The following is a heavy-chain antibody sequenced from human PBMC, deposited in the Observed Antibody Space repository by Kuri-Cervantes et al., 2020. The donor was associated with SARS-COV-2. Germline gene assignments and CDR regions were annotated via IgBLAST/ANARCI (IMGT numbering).Heavy chain of an antibody. CDR3: ARTTYGSGSYWDDAFDI. CDR1: GFTFSSHW. J-gene: IGHJ3*02. D-gene: IGHD3-10*01. CDR2: IKQDGSEK. Sequence: LSLTCAASGFTFSSHWMSWVRQAPGKGLEWVANIKQDGSEKYYVDSVKGRFTISRDNAKNSLYLQMNSLRAEDTAVYYCARTTYGSGSYWDDAFDIWGQGTMVTVSS. V-gene: IGHV3-7*01.